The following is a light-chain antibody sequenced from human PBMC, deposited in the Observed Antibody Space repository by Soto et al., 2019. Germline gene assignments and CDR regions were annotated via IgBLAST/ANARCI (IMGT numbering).Light chain of an antibody. V-gene: IGKV3-15*01. CDR3: QQDNNWPPWT. CDR2: GAS. J-gene: IGKJ1*01. CDR1: QSVSSN. Sequence: EIVMTQAPATMSVSTGERATLSCRASQSVSSNLAWYQQKPGQAPRLLIYGASTRATGIPARVSGSGSGTEFTLTISSLQSEDFAVYYCQQDNNWPPWTFGQGTKVEIK.